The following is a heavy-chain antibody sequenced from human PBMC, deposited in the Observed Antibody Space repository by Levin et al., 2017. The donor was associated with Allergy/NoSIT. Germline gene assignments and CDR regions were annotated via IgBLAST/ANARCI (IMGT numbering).Heavy chain of an antibody. Sequence: GGSLRLSCAASGFTFSSYGMHWVRQAPGKGLEWVAVISYDGSNKYYADSVKGRFTISRDNSKNTLYLQMNSLRAEDTAVYYCAKFVFRGSYGVGPSDYWGQGTLVTVSS. CDR1: GFTFSSYG. V-gene: IGHV3-30*18. CDR2: ISYDGSNK. D-gene: IGHD1-26*01. CDR3: AKFVFRGSYGVGPSDY. J-gene: IGHJ4*02.